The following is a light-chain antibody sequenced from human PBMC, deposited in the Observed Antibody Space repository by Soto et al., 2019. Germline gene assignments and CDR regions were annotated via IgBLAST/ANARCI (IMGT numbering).Light chain of an antibody. CDR1: NIGSKS. CDR2: YDS. J-gene: IGLJ2*01. Sequence: SYELTQPPSVSVAPGKTARITCGGNNIGSKSVHWYQQKPGQAPVLVIDYDSDRPSGIPERFSGSNSGNTATLTISRVEAGDDADYYCQVWESSSDHVVFGGGTKLTVL. CDR3: QVWESSSDHVV. V-gene: IGLV3-21*01.